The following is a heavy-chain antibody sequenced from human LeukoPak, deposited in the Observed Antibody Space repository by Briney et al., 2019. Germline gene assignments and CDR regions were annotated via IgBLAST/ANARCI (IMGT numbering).Heavy chain of an antibody. CDR2: ISYDGSNK. CDR3: ARGAPAAFDI. V-gene: IGHV3-30*01. CDR1: GFTFSSYA. J-gene: IGHJ3*02. Sequence: GGSLRLSCAASGFTFSSYAMHWVRQAPGKGLEWMAVISYDGSNKYYADSVKGRFTISRDNSKNTLYLQMNSLRAEDTAVYYCARGAPAAFDIWGQGTMVTVSS.